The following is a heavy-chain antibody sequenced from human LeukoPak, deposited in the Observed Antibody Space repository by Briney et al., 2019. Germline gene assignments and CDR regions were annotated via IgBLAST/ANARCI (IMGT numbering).Heavy chain of an antibody. CDR2: INHSGST. CDR3: ARPSEELDAFDI. Sequence: SETLSLTCAVYGGSFSGYYWSWIRQPRGKGLEWIGEINHSGSTNYNPSLKSRVTISVDTSKNQFSLKLSSVTAADTAVYYCARPSEELDAFDIWGQGTMVTVSS. J-gene: IGHJ3*02. CDR1: GGSFSGYY. V-gene: IGHV4-34*01. D-gene: IGHD1-7*01.